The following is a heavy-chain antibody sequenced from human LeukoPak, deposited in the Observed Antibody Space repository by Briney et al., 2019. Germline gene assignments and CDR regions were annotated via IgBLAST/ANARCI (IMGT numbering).Heavy chain of an antibody. CDR3: ATEEWISTFDF. CDR1: GFSFTNAW. J-gene: IGHJ4*02. Sequence: PGGSLRLSCATSGFSFTNAWMSWVRQGPEKGLEWVGRIKSEAEGGTTDYAAPVKDRFTISRDDSKNTLHLQMNSLKTEDTAVYYCATEEWISTFDFWGLGTLVTVSS. D-gene: IGHD2-2*03. CDR2: IKSEAEGGTT. V-gene: IGHV3-15*01.